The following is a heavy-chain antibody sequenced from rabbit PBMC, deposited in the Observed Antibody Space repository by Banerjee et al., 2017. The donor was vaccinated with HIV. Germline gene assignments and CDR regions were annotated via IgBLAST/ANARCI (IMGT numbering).Heavy chain of an antibody. Sequence: QSLEESGGDLVQPGASLTLTCTASGIDFSSNYYMCWVRQAPGKGLEWIGCIYTGSSGSTYYASWAKGRFTISKTSSTTVTLQMTSLTAADTATYFCARDITMRYFDLWGQGTLVTVS. D-gene: IGHD4-1*01. J-gene: IGHJ4*01. CDR2: IYTGSSGST. V-gene: IGHV1S40*01. CDR1: GIDFSSNYY. CDR3: ARDITMRYFDL.